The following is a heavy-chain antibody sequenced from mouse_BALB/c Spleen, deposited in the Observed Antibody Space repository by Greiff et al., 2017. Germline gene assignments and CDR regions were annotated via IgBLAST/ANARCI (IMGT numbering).Heavy chain of an antibody. J-gene: IGHJ2*01. CDR1: GFNIKDYY. CDR2: IDPENGNT. CDR3: ARGADYGSSYFDY. V-gene: IGHV14-1*02. D-gene: IGHD1-1*01. Sequence: VQLQQSGAELVRPGALVKLSCKASGFNIKDYYMHWVKQRPEQGLEWIGWIDPENGNTIYDPKFQGKASITADTSSNTAYLQLSSLTSEDTAVYYCARGADYGSSYFDYWGQGTTRTVSS.